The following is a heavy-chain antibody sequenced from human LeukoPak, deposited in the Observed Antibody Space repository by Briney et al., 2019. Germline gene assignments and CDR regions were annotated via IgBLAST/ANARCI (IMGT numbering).Heavy chain of an antibody. CDR1: GFTFSNYV. Sequence: GGSLRLSCAASGFTFSNYVMSWVRQALGKGLEWVSYINHNGEMIFYPDFVKGRFTISRDNAKNSLYLQMNSLRDEDTAVYYCARDNDWAFHYWGQGTLVTVSS. CDR2: INHNGEMI. D-gene: IGHD3-9*01. V-gene: IGHV3-48*02. CDR3: ARDNDWAFHY. J-gene: IGHJ4*02.